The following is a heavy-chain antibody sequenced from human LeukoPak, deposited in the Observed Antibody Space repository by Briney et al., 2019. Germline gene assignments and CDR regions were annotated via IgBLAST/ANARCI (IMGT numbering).Heavy chain of an antibody. CDR3: ARRPYYYGSGSWGY. CDR1: GGSISSYY. CDR2: IYYSGST. D-gene: IGHD3-10*01. J-gene: IGHJ4*02. Sequence: SETLSLTCTVSGGSISSYYWSWIRQPPGKGLEWIGYIYYSGSTNYNPSLKSRVTISVDTSKNQFSLKLSSVTAADTAVYYCARRPYYYGSGSWGYWGQGTLVTVSS. V-gene: IGHV4-59*12.